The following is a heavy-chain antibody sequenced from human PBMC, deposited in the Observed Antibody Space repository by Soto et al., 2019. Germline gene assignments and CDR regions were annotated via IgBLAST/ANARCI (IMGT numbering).Heavy chain of an antibody. J-gene: IGHJ4*02. D-gene: IGHD6-19*01. CDR3: ARGNTAVAGTGY. CDR1: GFTFSSYG. Sequence: QVQLVESGGGVVQPGRSLRLSCAASGFTFSSYGMHWVRQAPGKGLEWVAVIWYDGSNKYYADSVKGRFTISRDNSKNTLYLQMNSLRAEDTAVYYCARGNTAVAGTGYWGQGTLVTVSS. CDR2: IWYDGSNK. V-gene: IGHV3-33*01.